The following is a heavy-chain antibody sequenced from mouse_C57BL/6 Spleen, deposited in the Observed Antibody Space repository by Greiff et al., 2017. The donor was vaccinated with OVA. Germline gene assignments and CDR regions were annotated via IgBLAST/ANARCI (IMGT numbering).Heavy chain of an antibody. CDR3: ARLGYGSAMDY. V-gene: IGHV1-50*01. D-gene: IGHD1-1*01. Sequence: QVQLQQSGAELVKPGASVKLSCKASGYTFTSYWMQWVKQRPGQGLEWIGEIDPSDSYTNYNQKFKGKATLTVDTSSSTAYMQLSSLTSEDSAVYYCARLGYGSAMDYWGQGTSVTVSS. J-gene: IGHJ4*01. CDR1: GYTFTSYW. CDR2: IDPSDSYT.